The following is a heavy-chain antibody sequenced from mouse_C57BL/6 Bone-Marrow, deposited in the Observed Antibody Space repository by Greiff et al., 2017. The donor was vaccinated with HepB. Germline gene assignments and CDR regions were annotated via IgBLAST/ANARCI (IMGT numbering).Heavy chain of an antibody. CDR2: ILPGSGST. CDR1: FYTFTAYW. V-gene: IGHV1-9*01. J-gene: IGHJ2*01. Sequence: VQLQQSVAELMTPLSSVTLSCMATFYTFTAYWLVWFSQRPGHGLEWICAILPGSGSTNYNEKFKGKATFTADTSSNTAYMQLSSLTTEDSAIYYCARLWLRRGGTGDYWGQGTTLTVSS. D-gene: IGHD2-2*01. CDR3: ARLWLRRGGTGDY.